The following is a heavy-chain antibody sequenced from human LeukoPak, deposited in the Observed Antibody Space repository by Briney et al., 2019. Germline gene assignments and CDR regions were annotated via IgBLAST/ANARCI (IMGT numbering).Heavy chain of an antibody. CDR3: ARVSIAGYSLYYFDY. J-gene: IGHJ4*02. Sequence: GASVKVSCKASGYTFTGYYMHWVRQAPGQGLEWMGWINPNSGGTNYAQKFQGRVTMTRDTSISTAYMELSRLRSDDTAVYYCARVSIAGYSLYYFDYWGQGTLATVSS. CDR1: GYTFTGYY. CDR2: INPNSGGT. D-gene: IGHD2-21*01. V-gene: IGHV1-2*02.